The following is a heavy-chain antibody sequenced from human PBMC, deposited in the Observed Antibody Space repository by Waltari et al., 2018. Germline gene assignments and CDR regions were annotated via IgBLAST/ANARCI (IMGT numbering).Heavy chain of an antibody. CDR1: GGSFSRYY. V-gene: IGHV4-34*01. Sequence: QVQLQQWGAGLLKPSETLSLTCAVYGGSFSRYYWSWIRQSPGKGLEWIGEINHSGSTNYNPSLKSRVTISVDTSKNQFSLKLSSVTAADAAVYYCARGDISMIPGPLLNWGQGTLVTVSS. J-gene: IGHJ4*02. CDR3: ARGDISMIPGPLLN. CDR2: INHSGST. D-gene: IGHD3-22*01.